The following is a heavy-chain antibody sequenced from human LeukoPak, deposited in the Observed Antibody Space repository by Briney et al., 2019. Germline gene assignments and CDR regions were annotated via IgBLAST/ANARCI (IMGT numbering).Heavy chain of an antibody. CDR1: ELTFDSNW. J-gene: IGHJ4*02. D-gene: IGHD6-19*01. V-gene: IGHV3-74*01. CDR3: TSYTSGWN. CDR2: INSDGSTT. Sequence: GGSLRLSCAASELTFDSNWMHWVRQAPGKGLVWVSRINSDGSTTNYADSVKGRFTISRDNAKNTLYLQMNSLRAEDTAVYYCTSYTSGWNWGQGTLVTVSS.